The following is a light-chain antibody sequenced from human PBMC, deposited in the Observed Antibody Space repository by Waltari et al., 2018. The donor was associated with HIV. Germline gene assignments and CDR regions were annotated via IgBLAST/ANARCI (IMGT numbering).Light chain of an antibody. J-gene: IGLJ3*02. CDR3: GSWDDTLSHWV. V-gene: IGLV1-47*01. CDR1: NSNLGNNV. Sequence: QPVLTQPPSESRPPGQRLLMSSSGSNSNLGNNVVSWFQQVPGRDPKLVIYSIDQRPSGVPDRFSAAKSGSSASLAITGLQSDDEAVYYCGSWDDTLSHWVFGGGTRLTV. CDR2: SID.